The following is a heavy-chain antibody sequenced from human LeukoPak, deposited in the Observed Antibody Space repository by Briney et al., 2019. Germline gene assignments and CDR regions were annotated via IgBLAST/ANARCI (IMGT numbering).Heavy chain of an antibody. D-gene: IGHD3-3*01. CDR3: ARDLFLRGRFLTPANY. V-gene: IGHV1-18*01. Sequence: GASVKVSCKASGYTFTSYGISWVRQAPGQGLEWMGWISAYNGNTNYAQKLQGRVTMTTDTSTSTAYMELRSLRSDDTAVYYCARDLFLRGRFLTPANYWGQGTLVTVSS. CDR2: ISAYNGNT. CDR1: GYTFTSYG. J-gene: IGHJ4*02.